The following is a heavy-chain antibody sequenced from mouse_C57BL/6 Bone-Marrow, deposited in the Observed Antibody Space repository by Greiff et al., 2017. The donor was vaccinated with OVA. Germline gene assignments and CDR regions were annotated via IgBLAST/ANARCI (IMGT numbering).Heavy chain of an antibody. CDR3: AREGMVTVAMDY. J-gene: IGHJ4*01. Sequence: QVQLQQSGAELARPGASVKLSCKASGYTFTSYGISWVKQRTGQGLEWIGEIYPRSRNTYYNEKFKGKATLTADKSSSTAYMELRSLTSEDSAVYFCAREGMVTVAMDYWGQGTSVTVSS. CDR1: GYTFTSYG. D-gene: IGHD2-2*01. V-gene: IGHV1-81*01. CDR2: IYPRSRNT.